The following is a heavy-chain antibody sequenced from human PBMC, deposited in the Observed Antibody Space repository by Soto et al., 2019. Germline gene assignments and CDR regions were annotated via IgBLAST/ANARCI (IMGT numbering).Heavy chain of an antibody. V-gene: IGHV5-51*01. J-gene: IGHJ6*02. CDR3: ARSPGYCSSTSCYEDYYGMDV. D-gene: IGHD2-2*01. CDR1: GYSFTSYW. CDR2: IYPGDSDT. Sequence: PGESLKISCKGSGYSFTSYWIGWVRQMPGKGLEWMGIIYPGDSDTRYSPSSQGQVTISADKSISTAYLQWSSLKASDTAMYYCARSPGYCSSTSCYEDYYGMDVWGQGTTVTVSS.